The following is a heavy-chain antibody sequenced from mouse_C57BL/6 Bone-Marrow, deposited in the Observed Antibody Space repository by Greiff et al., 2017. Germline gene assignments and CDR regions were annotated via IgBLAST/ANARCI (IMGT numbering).Heavy chain of an antibody. J-gene: IGHJ2*01. CDR1: GYTFTSYW. CDR3: ARYQDYYGSRYYFDY. Sequence: VQLQQPGAELVKPGASVKLSCKASGYTFTSYWMQWVKQRLGQGLEWIGEIDPSDSYTNYNQKFKGKATLTVDTSSSTAYMHLSSLTSEDSAVYYCARYQDYYGSRYYFDYWGQGTTLTVSS. CDR2: IDPSDSYT. D-gene: IGHD1-1*01. V-gene: IGHV1-50*01.